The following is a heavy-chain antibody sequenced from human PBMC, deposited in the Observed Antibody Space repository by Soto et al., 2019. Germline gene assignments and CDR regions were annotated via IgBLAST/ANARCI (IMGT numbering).Heavy chain of an antibody. D-gene: IGHD3-10*01. CDR1: GFTFSSYG. CDR3: ARLNIIRAPYDY. V-gene: IGHV3-30*03. Sequence: QVQLVESGGGVVQPGRSLRLSCAASGFTFSSYGMHWVRQAPGKGLEWVAVISYDGSNKYYADSVKGRFTISRDNSKNTLYLQMNSLRAEDTAVYYCARLNIIRAPYDYWGQGTLVTVSS. CDR2: ISYDGSNK. J-gene: IGHJ4*02.